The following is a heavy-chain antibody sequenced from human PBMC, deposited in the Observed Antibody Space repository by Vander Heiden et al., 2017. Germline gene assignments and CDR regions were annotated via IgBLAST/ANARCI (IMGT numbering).Heavy chain of an antibody. CDR3: TAERDSVMHTGGTDY. Sequence: EVQLVESGGGLVKPGGSIRLSCAASRFTFSDAWMSWVRQAPGKGLEWLGHIRSKTDGGTTDYAAPVKGRFTISRDDSKNTLYLQMNSLKTEDTAVYYCTAERDSVMHTGGTDYWGQGTLVTVSS. CDR1: RFTFSDAW. CDR2: IRSKTDGGTT. V-gene: IGHV3-15*01. D-gene: IGHD2-8*02. J-gene: IGHJ4*02.